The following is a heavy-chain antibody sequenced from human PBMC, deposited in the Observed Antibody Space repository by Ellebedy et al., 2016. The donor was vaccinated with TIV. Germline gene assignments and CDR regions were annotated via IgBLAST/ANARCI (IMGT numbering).Heavy chain of an antibody. CDR3: ARTPRIAARYPYEY. D-gene: IGHD6-6*01. CDR2: INPSDGDT. Sequence: ASVKVSCXASGYTFTSYYLHWVRQAPGQRLAWMGIINPSDGDTRYAQKFQGRVTMTRDTSTSRVYMELSSLRSDDAAVHYCARTPRIAARYPYEYWGQGTLVTVSS. CDR1: GYTFTSYY. J-gene: IGHJ4*02. V-gene: IGHV1-46*01.